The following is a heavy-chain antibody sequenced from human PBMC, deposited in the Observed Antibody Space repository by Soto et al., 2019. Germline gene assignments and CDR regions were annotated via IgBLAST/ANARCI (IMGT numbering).Heavy chain of an antibody. V-gene: IGHV3-33*01. CDR1: GFTFSSYG. D-gene: IGHD3-22*01. CDR3: ARNYYDSSGQATPGY. J-gene: IGHJ4*02. Sequence: GGSLRLSCAASGFTFSSYGMHWVRQAPGKGLEWVAVIWYDGSNKYYADSVKGRFTISRDNSKNTLYLQMNSLRAEDTAVYYCARNYYDSSGQATPGYWGQGTLVTVSS. CDR2: IWYDGSNK.